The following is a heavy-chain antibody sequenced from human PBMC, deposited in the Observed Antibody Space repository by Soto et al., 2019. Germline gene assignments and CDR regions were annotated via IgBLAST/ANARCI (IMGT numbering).Heavy chain of an antibody. CDR3: ARVDRSGWWTFDY. Sequence: ASVKVSCKASGYTFSGYSISWVRQAPGQGLEWVGWISPKNGNTNTAQKFQGRVTMTTHTSTRTAYMELTSLKFDDTAIYFCARVDRSGWWTFDYWGQGTQVTISS. J-gene: IGHJ4*02. D-gene: IGHD3-22*01. CDR1: GYTFSGYS. V-gene: IGHV1-18*04. CDR2: ISPKNGNT.